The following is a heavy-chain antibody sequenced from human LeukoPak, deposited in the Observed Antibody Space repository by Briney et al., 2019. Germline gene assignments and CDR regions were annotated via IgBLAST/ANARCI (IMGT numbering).Heavy chain of an antibody. CDR1: GGPISSYY. CDR2: IYYSGST. J-gene: IGHJ3*02. Sequence: KPSETLSLTCTVSGGPISSYYWSWIRQPPGKGLEWIGYIYYSGSTNYNPSLKSRVTISVDTSKNQFSLKLSSVTAADTAVYYCARPGARADAFDIWGQGTMVTVSS. CDR3: ARPGARADAFDI. V-gene: IGHV4-59*08. D-gene: IGHD3-10*01.